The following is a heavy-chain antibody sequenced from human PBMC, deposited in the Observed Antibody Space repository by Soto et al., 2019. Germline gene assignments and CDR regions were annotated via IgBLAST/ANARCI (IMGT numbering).Heavy chain of an antibody. Sequence: EVQLLESGGALVQPGGSLRLSCAASGFKFDSYAMSWVRQAPGKGLEWVSALSGTGDSTDYADSVKGRFTISRDDSKTTLYLQMSSLRAEDTAVYYCAKRTSGTTWGESDYWGQGTLVTVSS. J-gene: IGHJ4*02. CDR2: LSGTGDST. CDR1: GFKFDSYA. V-gene: IGHV3-23*01. CDR3: AKRTSGTTWGESDY. D-gene: IGHD4-17*01.